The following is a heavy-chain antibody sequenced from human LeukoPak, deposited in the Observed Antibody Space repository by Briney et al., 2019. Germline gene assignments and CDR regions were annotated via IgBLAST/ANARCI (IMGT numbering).Heavy chain of an antibody. D-gene: IGHD6-19*01. J-gene: IGHJ6*03. CDR2: INHSGST. CDR3: ARGTVAVTGYYYYYYMDV. CDR1: GGSFSGYY. Sequence: PSETLSLTCAVYGGSFSGYYWSWIRQPPGKGLEWIGEINHSGSTNYNASLKSRVTISVDTSKNQFSLKLSSVTAADTAVYYCARGTVAVTGYYYYYYMDVWGKGTTVTVSS. V-gene: IGHV4-34*01.